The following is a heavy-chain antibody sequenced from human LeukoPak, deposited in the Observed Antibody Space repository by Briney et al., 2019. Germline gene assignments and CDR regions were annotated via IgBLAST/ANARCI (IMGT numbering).Heavy chain of an antibody. J-gene: IGHJ5*02. V-gene: IGHV4-4*07. CDR2: IYTSGST. CDR1: GGSISSYY. CDR3: ARDRPGNIVVVPAAIGWFDP. Sequence: SETLSLTCTVSGGSISSYYWSWIRQPAGKGLEWIGRIYTSGSTNYNPSLKSRVTMSVDTSKNQFSLKLSSVTAADTAVYYCARDRPGNIVVVPAAIGWFDPWGQGTLVTVSS. D-gene: IGHD2-2*02.